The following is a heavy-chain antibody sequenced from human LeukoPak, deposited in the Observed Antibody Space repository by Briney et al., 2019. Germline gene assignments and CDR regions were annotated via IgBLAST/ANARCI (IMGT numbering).Heavy chain of an antibody. D-gene: IGHD3-10*01. Sequence: SETLSLTCTVSGGSISSGSYYWSWIRQRPGTGLEWIGYIYYSGSTYYNPSLKSRVTISVDTSKNQFSLRLSSVTAADTAVYYCARGMVRGVPDYWGQGTLVTVSS. CDR2: IYYSGST. J-gene: IGHJ4*02. V-gene: IGHV4-31*03. CDR1: GGSISSGSYY. CDR3: ARGMVRGVPDY.